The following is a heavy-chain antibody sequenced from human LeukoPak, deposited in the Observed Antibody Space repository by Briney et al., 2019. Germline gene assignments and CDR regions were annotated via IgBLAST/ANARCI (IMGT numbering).Heavy chain of an antibody. D-gene: IGHD3-16*01. Sequence: GGSLRLSCLASGFTSGNHWMTWVRQAPGKGLEWVANIKQDGSEKYYVDSVKGRFTISRDNAMNSLYLQMNSLRAEDTAVYYCAKTYYDYIWGAYPLDLWGLGTLVTVSS. CDR2: IKQDGSEK. CDR1: GFTSGNHW. CDR3: AKTYYDYIWGAYPLDL. J-gene: IGHJ5*02. V-gene: IGHV3-7*01.